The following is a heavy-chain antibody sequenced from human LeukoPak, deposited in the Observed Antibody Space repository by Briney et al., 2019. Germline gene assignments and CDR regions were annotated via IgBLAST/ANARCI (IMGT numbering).Heavy chain of an antibody. CDR2: IIPILGIA. CDR3: AGDSSGYGAFDI. CDR1: GGTFSSYT. D-gene: IGHD3-22*01. Sequence: SVKVSCKASGGTFSSYTISWVRQAPGQGLEWMGRIIPILGIANYAQKFQGRVTITADKPTSTAYMELSSLRSEDTAVYYCAGDSSGYGAFDIWGQGTMVTVSS. J-gene: IGHJ3*02. V-gene: IGHV1-69*02.